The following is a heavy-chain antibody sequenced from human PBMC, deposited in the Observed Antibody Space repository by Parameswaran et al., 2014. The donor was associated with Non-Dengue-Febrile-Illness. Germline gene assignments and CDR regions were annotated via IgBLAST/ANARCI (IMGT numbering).Heavy chain of an antibody. J-gene: IGHJ4*02. V-gene: IGHV1-69*02. D-gene: IGHD2-2*01. CDR2: IIPILGIA. Sequence: RLVRQAPGQGLEWMGRIIPILGIANYAQKFQGRVTITADKSTSTAYMELSSLRSEDTAVYYCAVVASHTSYHYFDYWGQGTLVTVSS. CDR3: AVVASHTSYHYFDY.